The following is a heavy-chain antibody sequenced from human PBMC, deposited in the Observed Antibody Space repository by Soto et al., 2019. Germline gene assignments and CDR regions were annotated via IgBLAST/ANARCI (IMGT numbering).Heavy chain of an antibody. CDR3: ARDRSREGSSWYGNWFDP. J-gene: IGHJ5*02. CDR1: GGSISSYY. CDR2: IYYSGST. Sequence: PSETLSLTCTVSGGSISSYYWSWIRQPPGKGLEWIGYIYYSGSTNYNPSLKSRVTISVDTTKNQFSLKLSSVTAADTAVYYCARDRSREGSSWYGNWFDPWGQGTLVTVSS. D-gene: IGHD6-13*01. V-gene: IGHV4-59*01.